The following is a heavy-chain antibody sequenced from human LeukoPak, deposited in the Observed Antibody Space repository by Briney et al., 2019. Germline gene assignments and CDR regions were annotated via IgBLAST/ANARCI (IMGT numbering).Heavy chain of an antibody. V-gene: IGHV1-69*05. CDR1: GGTFSSYA. Sequence: SVKVSCKASGGTFSSYAVSWVRQAPGQGLEWMGRIIPIFGTANYAQKFEDRVTITTDESTSTAYMELSSLRSEDTAVYYCAGSTPGYGDTDYWGQGTLVTVSS. J-gene: IGHJ4*02. CDR2: IIPIFGTA. D-gene: IGHD4/OR15-4a*01. CDR3: AGSTPGYGDTDY.